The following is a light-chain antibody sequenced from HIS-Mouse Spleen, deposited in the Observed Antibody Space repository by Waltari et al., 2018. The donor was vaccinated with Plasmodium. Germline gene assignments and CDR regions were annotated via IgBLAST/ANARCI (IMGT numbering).Light chain of an antibody. V-gene: IGLV3-10*01. Sequence: SYELPQPPSVSVSPGQTARIPCPGDALPTKYAYWYQQKSGRAPVLVIYEDSKRPSGIPERFSGSSSGTMATLTISGAQVEDEADYYCYSTDSSGNHRVFGGGTKLTVL. CDR3: YSTDSSGNHRV. J-gene: IGLJ3*02. CDR1: ALPTKY. CDR2: EDS.